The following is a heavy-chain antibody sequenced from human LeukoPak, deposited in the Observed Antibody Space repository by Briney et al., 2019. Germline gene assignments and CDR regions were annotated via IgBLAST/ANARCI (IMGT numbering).Heavy chain of an antibody. CDR2: IYPGDSDT. CDR3: ARHIGSAEGVDWFDP. V-gene: IGHV5-51*01. Sequence: GESLKISCQGSGYSFTSYWIGWVRQMPGKGLEWMGIIYPGDSDTRYSPSFQGQVTISADKSISTAYLQWSSLKASDTAMYYCARHIGSAEGVDWFDPWGQGTLVTVSS. D-gene: IGHD2-2*01. CDR1: GYSFTSYW. J-gene: IGHJ5*02.